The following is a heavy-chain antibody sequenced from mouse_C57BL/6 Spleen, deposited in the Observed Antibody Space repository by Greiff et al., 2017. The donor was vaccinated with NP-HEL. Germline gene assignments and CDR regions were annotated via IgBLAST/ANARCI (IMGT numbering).Heavy chain of an antibody. CDR1: GYSFTGYY. CDR3: AGSGMIKGYFDY. D-gene: IGHD2-4*01. J-gene: IGHJ2*01. CDR2: INPSTGGI. Sequence: EVQLQQSGPGLVKPGASVKISCKASGYSFTGYYMNWVQQSPDKSLEWIGEINPSTGGITYNQKFKAKATLTVDKSTSTDYMQLKSLTSEDSAVYYSAGSGMIKGYFDYWGQGTTLTVSS. V-gene: IGHV1-42*01.